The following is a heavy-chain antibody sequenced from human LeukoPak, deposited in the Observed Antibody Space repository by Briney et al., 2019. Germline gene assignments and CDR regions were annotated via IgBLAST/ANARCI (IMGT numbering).Heavy chain of an antibody. V-gene: IGHV3-11*04. D-gene: IGHD3-22*01. CDR3: AREEYDSSGYYSLLY. Sequence: KPGGSLRLSGAASGFTFSDYYMSWIRQAPGKGLEWVSYISSSGSTIYYADSVKGRFTISRDNAKNSLYLQMNSLRAEDTAVYYCAREEYDSSGYYSLLYWGQGTLVTVSS. CDR2: ISSSGSTI. J-gene: IGHJ4*02. CDR1: GFTFSDYY.